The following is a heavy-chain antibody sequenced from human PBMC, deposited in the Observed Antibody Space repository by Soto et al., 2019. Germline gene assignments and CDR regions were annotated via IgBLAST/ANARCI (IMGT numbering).Heavy chain of an antibody. V-gene: IGHV3-74*01. Sequence: GGSLRLSCAASGFTFSSYWMHWVRQAPGKGLVWVSRINSDGSSTSYADSVKGRFTISRDNAKNTLYLQMNSLRAEDTAVYYCARDPGYDILTGYGYGDWFDPWGQGTLVTVSS. D-gene: IGHD3-9*01. CDR2: INSDGSST. J-gene: IGHJ5*02. CDR3: ARDPGYDILTGYGYGDWFDP. CDR1: GFTFSSYW.